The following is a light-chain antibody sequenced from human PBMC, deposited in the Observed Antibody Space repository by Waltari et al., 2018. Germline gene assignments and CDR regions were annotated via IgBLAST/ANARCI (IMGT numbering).Light chain of an antibody. CDR1: QGISSY. CDR3: QQVNGYPLT. CDR2: AAS. V-gene: IGKV1-9*01. Sequence: DIQLTQSPSFLSASVGDRVTITCRAGQGISSYLVWYQQKPGKAPKVLISAASTLQTGVPSRFSGSGSGTEFTLTISSLQPEDFATYYCQQVNGYPLTFGGGTKVEIK. J-gene: IGKJ4*01.